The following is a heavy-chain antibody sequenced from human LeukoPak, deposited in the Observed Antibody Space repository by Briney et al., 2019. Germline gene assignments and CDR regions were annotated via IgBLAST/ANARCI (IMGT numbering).Heavy chain of an antibody. D-gene: IGHD6-13*01. CDR1: GFAFSTYG. Sequence: PGGSLRLSCAASGFAFSTYGMHWVRQAPGKGLEWVTFIRYDGSNKYYADSVKGRFTISRDNSKDTLYLQMNSLRAEDTAVYYCASPTPGIAAAGISGAFDIWGQGTMVTVSS. V-gene: IGHV3-30*02. J-gene: IGHJ3*02. CDR2: IRYDGSNK. CDR3: ASPTPGIAAAGISGAFDI.